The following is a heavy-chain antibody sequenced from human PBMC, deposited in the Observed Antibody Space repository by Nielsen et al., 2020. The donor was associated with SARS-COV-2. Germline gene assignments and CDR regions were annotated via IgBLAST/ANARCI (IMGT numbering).Heavy chain of an antibody. CDR2: IWHDGNYK. CDR1: GFMFSSFG. CDR3: ARDPGGAAGPDY. V-gene: IGHV3-33*01. D-gene: IGHD1-26*01. J-gene: IGHJ4*02. Sequence: GGSLRLSCAASGFMFSSFGMHWIRQAPGKGLEWVAIIWHDGNYKYYADSVKGRFPISRDNSKNKVYLQMNSLRVEDTAVYYCARDPGGAAGPDYWGQGTLVTVSS.